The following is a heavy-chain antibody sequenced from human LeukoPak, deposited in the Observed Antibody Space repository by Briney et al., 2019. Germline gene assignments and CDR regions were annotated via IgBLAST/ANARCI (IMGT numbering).Heavy chain of an antibody. CDR1: GGSINSYY. V-gene: IGHV4-59*01. CDR2: IHYSGYT. J-gene: IGHJ5*02. CDR3: ARDGDFSFDP. Sequence: SETLSLTCTVSGGSINSYYWSWIRQPPGKGLEWIGYIHYSGYTNYNPSLKSRVTISVDTSKNQFSPKLSSVTAADAAVYYCARDGDFSFDPWGQGTLVTVSS.